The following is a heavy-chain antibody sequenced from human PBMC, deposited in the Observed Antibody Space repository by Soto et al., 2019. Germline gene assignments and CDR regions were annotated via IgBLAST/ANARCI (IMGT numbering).Heavy chain of an antibody. J-gene: IGHJ6*03. Sequence: QVQLVQSGAELKKPGASAKVSCKASGYIFTSYGISWVRQAPGQGLEWMAWISVDSGNTNYAQNFQGRVTMTTDTSASTAHMELRSLRSADTAVYYCARFNGSGTNYYMDVWGKGTTVIVSS. CDR3: ARFNGSGTNYYMDV. CDR1: GYIFTSYG. D-gene: IGHD3-10*01. CDR2: ISVDSGNT. V-gene: IGHV1-18*01.